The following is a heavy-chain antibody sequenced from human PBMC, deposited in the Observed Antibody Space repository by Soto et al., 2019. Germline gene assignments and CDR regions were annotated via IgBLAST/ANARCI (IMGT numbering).Heavy chain of an antibody. CDR3: ATGGYYDSSGYYPLGH. CDR2: IKQDGSEK. D-gene: IGHD3-22*01. Sequence: EVQLVESGGGLVQPGGSLRLSCAASGFTFSSYWMIWVRQAPGKGLEWVANIKQDGSEKYYVDSVKGRFTISRDNAKNSLYLQMNSLRAEDTAVYYCATGGYYDSSGYYPLGHWGQGTLVTVSS. J-gene: IGHJ4*02. CDR1: GFTFSSYW. V-gene: IGHV3-7*02.